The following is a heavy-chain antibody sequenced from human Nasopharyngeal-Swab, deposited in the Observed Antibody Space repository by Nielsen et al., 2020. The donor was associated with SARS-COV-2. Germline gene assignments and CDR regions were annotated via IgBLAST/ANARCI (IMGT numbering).Heavy chain of an antibody. CDR3: AKDITTFGVVIASFDY. D-gene: IGHD3-3*01. V-gene: IGHV3-23*01. CDR2: ICGSGGST. J-gene: IGHJ4*02. Sequence: REAPGKLLEWVSAICGSGGSTFYADSVKGRFTISRDSSKNTLYLQMNSLRAEDTAVYYCAKDITTFGVVIASFDYWGQGTLVTVSS.